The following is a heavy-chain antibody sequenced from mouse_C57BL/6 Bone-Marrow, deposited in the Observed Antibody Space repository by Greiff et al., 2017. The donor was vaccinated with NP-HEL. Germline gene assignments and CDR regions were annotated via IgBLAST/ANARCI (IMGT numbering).Heavy chain of an antibody. Sequence: VQLQQSGAELMKPGASVKLSCKATGYTFTGYWIEWVKQRPGHGLEWIGEILPGSGSTNYIEKFKGKATFTADTSSNTAYMQLSSLTTEDSAIYYCAREDYYYGSSYSYYFDYWGQGTTLTVSS. J-gene: IGHJ2*01. CDR1: GYTFTGYW. V-gene: IGHV1-9*01. CDR3: AREDYYYGSSYSYYFDY. D-gene: IGHD1-1*01. CDR2: ILPGSGST.